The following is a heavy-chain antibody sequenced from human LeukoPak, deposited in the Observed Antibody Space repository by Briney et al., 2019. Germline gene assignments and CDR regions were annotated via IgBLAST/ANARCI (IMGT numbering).Heavy chain of an antibody. CDR2: VSYDGTKI. J-gene: IGHJ4*02. Sequence: GGSLRLSCAASGFTFSSYSMHWVRRAPGKGLEWVAVVSYDGTKISYGGSVKGRFTMSRDISKNTLSLQMNGLRPEDTAVYYCARDRIQIWSYVGTFDSWGQGTLVTVSS. CDR3: ARDRIQIWSYVGTFDS. D-gene: IGHD5-18*01. CDR1: GFTFSSYS. V-gene: IGHV3-30-3*01.